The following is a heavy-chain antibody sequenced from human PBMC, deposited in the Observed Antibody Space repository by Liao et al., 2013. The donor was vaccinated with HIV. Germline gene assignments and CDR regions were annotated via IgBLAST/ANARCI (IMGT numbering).Heavy chain of an antibody. V-gene: IGHV4-61*02. CDR2: IYTSGST. CDR1: GASISSDTYY. D-gene: IGHD3/OR15-3a*01. J-gene: IGHJ6*03. Sequence: QVHLLESGPGLVKPSQTLSLTCTVSGASISSDTYYWTWIRQPAGKGLEWIGRIYTSGSTNSNPSLKSRVTMSVDPSKNVVSLKLNSVTAADTAVYYCARGGGLVPTAHYYFSYLDVWGKGTPVIVSS. CDR3: ARGGGLVPTAHYYFSYLDV.